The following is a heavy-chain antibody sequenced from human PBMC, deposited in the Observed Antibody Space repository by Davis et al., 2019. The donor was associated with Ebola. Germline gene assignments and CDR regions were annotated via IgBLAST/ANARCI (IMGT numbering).Heavy chain of an antibody. CDR3: SVSHTYLDL. CDR1: GFIFSTSS. D-gene: IGHD5/OR15-5a*01. CDR2: ISASTGYI. V-gene: IGHV3-21*01. Sequence: ESLKISCATSGFIFSTSSMNWVRQVPGTGLELVSSLELVSSISASTGYIYYADSVKGRFTISRDNAKESLFLQMSNLRVEDTAVYYCSVSHTYLDLWGRGSLVTVS. J-gene: IGHJ2*01.